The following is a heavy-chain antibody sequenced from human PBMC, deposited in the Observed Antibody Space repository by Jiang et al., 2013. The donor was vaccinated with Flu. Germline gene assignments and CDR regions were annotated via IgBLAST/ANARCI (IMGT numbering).Heavy chain of an antibody. D-gene: IGHD6-19*01. CDR1: GFTFSSYA. V-gene: IGHV3-23*04. Sequence: VQLVESGGGLVQPGGSLRLSCAASGFTFSSYAMSWVRQAPGKGLEWVSAISGSGGSTYYADSVKGRFTISRDNSKNTLYLQMNSLRAEDTAVYYCAKDFGAYSSGWYFDGWRGGWIMMSFDIWGRRDNGHRLF. CDR2: ISGSGGST. CDR3: AKDFGAYSSGWYFDGWRGGWIMMSFDI. J-gene: IGHJ3*02.